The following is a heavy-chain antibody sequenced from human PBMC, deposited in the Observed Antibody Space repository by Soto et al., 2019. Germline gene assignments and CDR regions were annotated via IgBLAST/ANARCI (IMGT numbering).Heavy chain of an antibody. J-gene: IGHJ4*02. Sequence: QLQLQESGPGLVKPSETLSLTCTVSGGSISSSSYYWGWIRQPPGKGLEWIGSIYYSGSTYYNPSLKSRVTISVDTSKNQFSLKLSSVTVADTAVYYCANGIVVVVAAPRYFDYWGQGTLVTVSS. V-gene: IGHV4-39*01. CDR2: IYYSGST. CDR1: GGSISSSSYY. CDR3: ANGIVVVVAAPRYFDY. D-gene: IGHD2-15*01.